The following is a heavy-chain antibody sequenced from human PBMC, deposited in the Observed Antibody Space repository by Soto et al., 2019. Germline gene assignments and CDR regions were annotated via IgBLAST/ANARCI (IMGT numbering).Heavy chain of an antibody. CDR2: IYYSGST. Sequence: PSVPLSLTCTFSGGAINTFYWSWVRQPAGKRLEWIGSIYYSGSTYYNPSLKSRVTISVDTSKNQFSLKLSSVTAADTAVYYCARPIAAAAGNWFDPWGQGTLVTVSS. J-gene: IGHJ5*02. CDR1: GGAINTFY. CDR3: ARPIAAAAGNWFDP. V-gene: IGHV4-59*05. D-gene: IGHD6-13*01.